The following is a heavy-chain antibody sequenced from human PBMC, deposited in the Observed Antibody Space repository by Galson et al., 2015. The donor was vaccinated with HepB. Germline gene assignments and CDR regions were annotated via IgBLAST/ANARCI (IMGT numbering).Heavy chain of an antibody. D-gene: IGHD1-26*01. CDR1: GFTFSSYA. J-gene: IGHJ4*02. V-gene: IGHV3-30-3*01. CDR2: ISYDGSNK. Sequence: SLRLSCAASGFTFSSYAMHWVRQAPGKGLEWVAVISYDGSNKYYADSVKGRFTISRDNSKNTLYLQMNSLRAEDTAVYYCARVRGGGGSYYYFDYWGQGTLVTVSS. CDR3: ARVRGGGGSYYYFDY.